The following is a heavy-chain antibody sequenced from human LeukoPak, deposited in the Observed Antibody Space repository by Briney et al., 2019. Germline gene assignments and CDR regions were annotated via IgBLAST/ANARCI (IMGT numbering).Heavy chain of an antibody. CDR2: ISGSGGRT. CDR3: AKDRGGRSYYYYYMDV. CDR1: GFTFSSYA. J-gene: IGHJ6*03. Sequence: GGSLRLSCAASGFTFSSYAMSWVRQAPGKGLEWVSAISGSGGRTNYADSVKGRFTISRDNSKNSLYLQMNSLRTEDTAFYYCAKDRGGRSYYYYYMDVWGKGTTVTISS. D-gene: IGHD1-14*01. V-gene: IGHV3-23*01.